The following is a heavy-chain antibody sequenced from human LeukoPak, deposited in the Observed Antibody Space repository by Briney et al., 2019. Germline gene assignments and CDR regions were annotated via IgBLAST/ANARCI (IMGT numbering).Heavy chain of an antibody. D-gene: IGHD3-9*01. CDR2: IYYTGSS. Sequence: PSETLSLTCTVSGGSISSAYLSWIRQPPGKGLEWIGYIYYTGSSSYNPSLKSRVTISVDTATSQISLKLRSVTAADTAVYYCARDGYYDILTAYYKPFDIWGQGTIVTVSS. CDR3: ARDGYYDILTAYYKPFDI. V-gene: IGHV4-59*01. J-gene: IGHJ3*02. CDR1: GGSISSAY.